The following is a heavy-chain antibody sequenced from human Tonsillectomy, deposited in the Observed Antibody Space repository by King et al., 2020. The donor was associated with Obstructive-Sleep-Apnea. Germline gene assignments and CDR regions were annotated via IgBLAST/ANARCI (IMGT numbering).Heavy chain of an antibody. J-gene: IGHJ6*02. CDR3: AKGDVYGDHNYSYGMDV. V-gene: IGHV3-30*18. CDR2: ISYDGSKK. CDR1: GFIFSSYG. Sequence: VQLVESGGGVVQPGRSLRLSCAASGFIFSSYGMYWVRQAPGKGLEWVAVISYDGSKKYYADSVKGRFTISRDNSKNTLNLQMNSLRAEDTGVFYCAKGDVYGDHNYSYGMDVWGQGTTVIVSS. D-gene: IGHD4-17*01.